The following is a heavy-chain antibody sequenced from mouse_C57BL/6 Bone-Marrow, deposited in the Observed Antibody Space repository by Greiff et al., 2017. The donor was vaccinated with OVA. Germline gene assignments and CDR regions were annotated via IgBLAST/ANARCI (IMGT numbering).Heavy chain of an antibody. J-gene: IGHJ3*01. CDR1: GYTFTSYG. CDR3: ARGIYYYGSPWFAY. V-gene: IGHV1-22*01. Sequence: VQLQQSGAELVRPGSSVKMSCKTSGYTFTSYGINWVKQRPGQGLEWIGYINPNNGGTSYNQKFKGKATLTVNKSSSTAYMELRSLTSEDSAVYYCARGIYYYGSPWFAYWGQGTLVTVSA. CDR2: INPNNGGT. D-gene: IGHD1-1*01.